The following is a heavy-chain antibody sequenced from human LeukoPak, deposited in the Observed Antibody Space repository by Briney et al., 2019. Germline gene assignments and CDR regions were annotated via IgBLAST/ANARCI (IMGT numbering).Heavy chain of an antibody. Sequence: SETLSLTCTVSGGSIGSDYWTWIRQPPGKGLEYIGYIYYTGGTNYNPSLKSRVTISVDTSKNQFSLKLSSVTAADTAVYFCAKYGNSGWVIDNWGQGTLVTVSS. CDR1: GGSIGSDY. J-gene: IGHJ4*02. CDR3: AKYGNSGWVIDN. V-gene: IGHV4-59*08. D-gene: IGHD6-19*01. CDR2: IYYTGGT.